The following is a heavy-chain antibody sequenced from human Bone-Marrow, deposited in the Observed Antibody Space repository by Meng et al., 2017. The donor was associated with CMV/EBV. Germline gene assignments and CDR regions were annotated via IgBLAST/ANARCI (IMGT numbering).Heavy chain of an antibody. D-gene: IGHD6-13*01. J-gene: IGHJ4*02. Sequence: SETLSLTCAVYGGSFRGYYWSWIRQPPGKGLEWIGEINHSGSTNYNPSLKSRVTISVDTSKNQFSLKLSSVTAADTAVYYCARVGHGQQLVIDYWGQGTLVTVSS. V-gene: IGHV4-34*01. CDR2: INHSGST. CDR3: ARVGHGQQLVIDY. CDR1: GGSFRGYY.